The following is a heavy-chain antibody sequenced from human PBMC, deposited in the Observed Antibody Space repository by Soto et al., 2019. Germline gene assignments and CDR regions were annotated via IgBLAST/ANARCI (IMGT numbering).Heavy chain of an antibody. D-gene: IGHD3-3*01. V-gene: IGHV4-34*01. Sequence: SQTFSRTCAVSGGSFSPYCWTLIRQSPDKGREWIGEICHTGITSYNPSLKSRVPISLDTSKNQFSLTLNSMTAADTAAYFCARVQVRRGNGSGYLNGFDIWGQGTMVTVSS. CDR1: GGSFSPYC. CDR2: ICHTGIT. CDR3: ARVQVRRGNGSGYLNGFDI. J-gene: IGHJ3*02.